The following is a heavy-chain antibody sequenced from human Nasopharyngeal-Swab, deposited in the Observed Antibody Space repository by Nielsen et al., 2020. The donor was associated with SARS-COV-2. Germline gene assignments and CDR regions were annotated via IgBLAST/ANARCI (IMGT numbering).Heavy chain of an antibody. D-gene: IGHD2-15*01. Sequence: GGSLRLSCAASGFTFSSYAMSWVRQAPGKGLEWVSAISGSGDSTYYADSVKGRFTISRDNSKNTLYLQMNSLRAEDTAVYYCAKDSVVVVAVSDAFDIWGQGTMVTVSS. CDR3: AKDSVVVVAVSDAFDI. J-gene: IGHJ3*02. CDR1: GFTFSSYA. CDR2: ISGSGDST. V-gene: IGHV3-23*01.